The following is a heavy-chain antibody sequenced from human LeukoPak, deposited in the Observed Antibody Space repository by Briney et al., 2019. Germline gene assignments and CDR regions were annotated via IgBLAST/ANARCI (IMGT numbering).Heavy chain of an antibody. D-gene: IGHD3-3*01. CDR1: GYTFTSYA. Sequence: ASVKVSCKASGYTFTSYAMNWVRQAPGQGLEWMGWMNPNSGNTGYAQKFQGRVTMTRNTSISTAYMELSSLRSEDTAVYYCARSNQTNDFWSGYLGYYYYYGMDVWGQGTTVTVSS. V-gene: IGHV1-8*02. J-gene: IGHJ6*02. CDR2: MNPNSGNT. CDR3: ARSNQTNDFWSGYLGYYYYYGMDV.